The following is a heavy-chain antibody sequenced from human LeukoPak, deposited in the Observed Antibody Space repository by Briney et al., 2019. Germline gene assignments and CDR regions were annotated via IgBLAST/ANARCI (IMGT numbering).Heavy chain of an antibody. Sequence: ASVKVSCKASGYTFTSYDINWVRQATGQGLEWMGWVNPNSGNTGYAQKFQGRVTMTRNTSISTAYMELSSLRSEDTAVYYCARTFRAFDSGSSWYVHWFDPWGQGALVTVSS. CDR3: ARTFRAFDSGSSWYVHWFDP. CDR1: GYTFTSYD. V-gene: IGHV1-8*01. D-gene: IGHD6-13*01. CDR2: VNPNSGNT. J-gene: IGHJ5*02.